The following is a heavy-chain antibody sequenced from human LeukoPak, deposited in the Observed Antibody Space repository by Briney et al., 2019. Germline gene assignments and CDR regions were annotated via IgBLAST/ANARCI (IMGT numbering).Heavy chain of an antibody. CDR1: GGSISSGSYY. V-gene: IGHV4-61*02. Sequence: KASETLSLTCTVSGGSISSGSYYWSWFRQPAGKGLEWIGRIYTSGSTNYNPSLKSRVTISVDTSKNQFSLKLSSVTAADTAVYYCAVASSFFDYWGQGTLVTVSS. CDR3: AVASSFFDY. J-gene: IGHJ4*02. CDR2: IYTSGST. D-gene: IGHD5-12*01.